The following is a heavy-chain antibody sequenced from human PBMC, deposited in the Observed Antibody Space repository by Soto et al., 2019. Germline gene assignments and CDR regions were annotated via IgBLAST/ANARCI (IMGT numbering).Heavy chain of an antibody. Sequence: ASVKVSCKASGGTFSSYTISWVRQAPGQGLEWMGRIIPILGIANYAQKFQGRVTITADKSTSTAYMELSSLRSEDTAVYYCARVYYYGSGRTKNYYYYYYMDVWGKGTTVTVSS. CDR3: ARVYYYGSGRTKNYYYYYYMDV. D-gene: IGHD3-10*01. V-gene: IGHV1-69*02. CDR1: GGTFSSYT. J-gene: IGHJ6*03. CDR2: IIPILGIA.